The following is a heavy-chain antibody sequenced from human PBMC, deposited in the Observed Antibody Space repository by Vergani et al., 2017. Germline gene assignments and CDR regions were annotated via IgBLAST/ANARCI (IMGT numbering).Heavy chain of an antibody. V-gene: IGHV4-30-2*02. CDR1: GDSITNGGFS. CDR2: IFPSGNS. J-gene: IGHJ5*02. Sequence: QVQLQESGPRLVKPSETLSLTCAVSGDSITNGGFSWNWIRQPPGKGPEWIGYIFPSGNSDYNPSLKNRVSISLDKSKNQFSLKLSSVTAADTAVYYCARFSIQNWFDPWGQGTLVTVSS. CDR3: ARFSIQNWFDP. D-gene: IGHD3-3*01.